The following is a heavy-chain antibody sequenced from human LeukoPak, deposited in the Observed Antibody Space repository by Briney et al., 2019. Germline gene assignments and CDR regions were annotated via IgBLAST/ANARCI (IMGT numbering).Heavy chain of an antibody. Sequence: SETLSLTCAVYGGSFSGYYWSWIRQPPGKGLEWIGEINHSGSTNYNPSLKSRVTISVDTSKNQFSLQLNSVTPEDTAVYYCARVLLRGNYYGPGYYNGMDVWGQGTTVTVSS. CDR2: INHSGST. CDR1: GGSFSGYY. CDR3: ARVLLRGNYYGPGYYNGMDV. D-gene: IGHD3-10*01. J-gene: IGHJ6*02. V-gene: IGHV4-34*01.